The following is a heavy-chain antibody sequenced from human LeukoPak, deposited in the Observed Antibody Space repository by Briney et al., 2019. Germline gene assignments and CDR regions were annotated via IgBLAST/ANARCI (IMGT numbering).Heavy chain of an antibody. V-gene: IGHV3-23*01. CDR3: AKDRPNYHESNGHYYRPNGDY. J-gene: IGHJ4*02. Sequence: GGSLRLSCAASGFTFNIYAMSWVRQAPGKGLEWVSSITSSGDVTFYADSVKDRFTISRDNSKDTLYLQMSRLRAEDTAVYYCAKDRPNYHESNGHYYRPNGDYWGQGTLVTVSS. CDR1: GFTFNIYA. D-gene: IGHD3-22*01. CDR2: ITSSGDVT.